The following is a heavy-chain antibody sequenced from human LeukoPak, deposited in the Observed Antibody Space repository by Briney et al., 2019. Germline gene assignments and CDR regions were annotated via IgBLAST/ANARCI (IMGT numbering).Heavy chain of an antibody. CDR2: IYPSGST. Sequence: SETLSLTCTVSGGSTNTYCWSWIRQPAEKRLEWIGRIYPSGSTYYNPSLKSRVTISIDKSKNQFSLRLTSVTAADTAVYYCARDRSGYSEYYFDYWGQGSLVTVSS. CDR1: GGSTNTYC. V-gene: IGHV4-4*07. CDR3: ARDRSGYSEYYFDY. J-gene: IGHJ4*02. D-gene: IGHD5-12*01.